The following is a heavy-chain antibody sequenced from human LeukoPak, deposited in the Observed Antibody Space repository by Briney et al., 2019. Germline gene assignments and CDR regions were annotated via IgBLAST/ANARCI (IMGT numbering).Heavy chain of an antibody. V-gene: IGHV3-30-3*01. CDR2: ISYDGSNK. CDR1: GFTFSSYA. J-gene: IGHJ4*02. D-gene: IGHD4-17*01. Sequence: GRSLRLSCAASGFTFSSYAMHWVRQAPGKGLEWVAVISYDGSNKYYADFVKGRFTIYRDNSKNTLYLQMNSLRAEDTAVYYCARAVDDYGVTWAYYFDYWGQGTLVTVSS. CDR3: ARAVDDYGVTWAYYFDY.